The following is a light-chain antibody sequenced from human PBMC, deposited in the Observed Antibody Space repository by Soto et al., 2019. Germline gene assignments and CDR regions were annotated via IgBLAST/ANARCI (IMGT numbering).Light chain of an antibody. V-gene: IGLV1-47*01. CDR2: RSN. Sequence: QSVLTQPPSASGTPGQTVTFSCSGSSANIGSNYVYWYQQLPGTAPKHLIYRSNQRPSGVPDRFSGSKSGTSASLAISGLRSEDEADYYCAAWDDSLSGVVFGGGTKLTVL. CDR1: SANIGSNY. CDR3: AAWDDSLSGVV. J-gene: IGLJ2*01.